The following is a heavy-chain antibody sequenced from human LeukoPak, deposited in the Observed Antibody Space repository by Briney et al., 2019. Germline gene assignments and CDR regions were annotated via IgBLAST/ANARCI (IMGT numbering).Heavy chain of an antibody. Sequence: PGGSLRLSCAASGIKFNSNYMNWIRQAPGKGLEWVSSISSISNYIYYADSVKGRFTISRDNAKNSLYLQMNNLRGEDTAVYYCAPGYCSGVSCAGFDNWGQGTLVTVSS. V-gene: IGHV3-21*01. D-gene: IGHD2-15*01. CDR2: ISSISNYI. CDR3: APGYCSGVSCAGFDN. J-gene: IGHJ4*02. CDR1: GIKFNSNY.